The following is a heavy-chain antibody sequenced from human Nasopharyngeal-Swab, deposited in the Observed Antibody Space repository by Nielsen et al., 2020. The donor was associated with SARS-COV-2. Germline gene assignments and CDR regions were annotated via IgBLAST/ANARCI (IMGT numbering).Heavy chain of an antibody. Sequence: GGSLRLSCAASGFTFSSYWMSWVRQAPGKGLEWVANIKQEGSEKYYVDSVKGRFTISRDNAKNSLYLQMNSLRAEDTAVYYCARESSGYDSNYYYGMDVWGQGTTVTVSS. V-gene: IGHV3-7*03. D-gene: IGHD5-12*01. CDR3: ARESSGYDSNYYYGMDV. CDR2: IKQEGSEK. CDR1: GFTFSSYW. J-gene: IGHJ6*02.